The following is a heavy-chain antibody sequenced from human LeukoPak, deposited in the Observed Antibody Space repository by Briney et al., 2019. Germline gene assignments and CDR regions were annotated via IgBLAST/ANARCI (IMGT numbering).Heavy chain of an antibody. Sequence: QTGGSLRLSCAGSGFTFTTYWMSWVRQAPGKGLEWVANIKQDGSEKYYVDSVKGRFTISRDNAKNSLYLQMNSLRAEDTAVYYCAKAAITMIVFGNAFDIWGQGTMVTVSS. V-gene: IGHV3-7*03. CDR3: AKAAITMIVFGNAFDI. J-gene: IGHJ3*02. CDR1: GFTFTTYW. CDR2: IKQDGSEK. D-gene: IGHD3-22*01.